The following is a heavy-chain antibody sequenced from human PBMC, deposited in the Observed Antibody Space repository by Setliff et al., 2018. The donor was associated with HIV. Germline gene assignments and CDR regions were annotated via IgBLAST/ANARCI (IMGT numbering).Heavy chain of an antibody. D-gene: IGHD6-19*01. CDR1: GGTFSSYA. J-gene: IGHJ6*04. Sequence: SVKVSCKPSGGTFSSYAITWVRQAPGQGLEWMGGIIPILGVANYAQKFQGRVAITADKSTTTAYMELSSLRSEDTAIYYCARSGSGWPHYQYHHTDVWGKGTTVTVSS. CDR3: ARSGSGWPHYQYHHTDV. CDR2: IIPILGVA. V-gene: IGHV1-69*10.